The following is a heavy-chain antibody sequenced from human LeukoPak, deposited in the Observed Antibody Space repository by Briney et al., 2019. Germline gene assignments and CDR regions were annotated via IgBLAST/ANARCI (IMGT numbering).Heavy chain of an antibody. CDR2: ISNSGSMI. CDR1: GLTFSSYN. Sequence: GGSLRLSCAVSGLTFSSYNMNWVRQAPGKGLEWVSYISNSGSMIYYADSVKGRFTLSRDNAKNSLYLQMNSLRDEDTAVYYCARGPISGWSADYWGQGTLVTVFS. CDR3: ARGPISGWSADY. J-gene: IGHJ4*02. D-gene: IGHD6-19*01. V-gene: IGHV3-48*02.